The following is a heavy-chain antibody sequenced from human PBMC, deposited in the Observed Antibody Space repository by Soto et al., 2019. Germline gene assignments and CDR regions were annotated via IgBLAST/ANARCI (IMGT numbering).Heavy chain of an antibody. CDR2: ISYDGSNK. Sequence: PGGSLRLSCAASGFTFSNYGMHWVRQAPGKGLEWVAVISYDGSNKSYADSVKGRFTISRDNSKNTLYLQMNRLRAEDTAVYYCASQYYDILTGYQEVDYWGQGTLVTVSS. J-gene: IGHJ4*02. D-gene: IGHD3-9*01. CDR3: ASQYYDILTGYQEVDY. V-gene: IGHV3-30*03. CDR1: GFTFSNYG.